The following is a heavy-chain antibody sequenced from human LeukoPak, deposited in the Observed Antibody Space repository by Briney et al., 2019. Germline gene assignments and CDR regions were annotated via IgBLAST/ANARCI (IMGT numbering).Heavy chain of an antibody. D-gene: IGHD2-15*01. Sequence: GGSLRLSCAASGFAFSIFGMHWVRQAPGKGLEWVALIWYDGSNEHYADSVKGRFTISRDNSKNTLFLQMNSLRAEDTAVYYCVREPYCSGGSCYTSGFDCWGQGTLVTVSS. CDR3: VREPYCSGGSCYTSGFDC. V-gene: IGHV3-33*01. CDR1: GFAFSIFG. J-gene: IGHJ4*02. CDR2: IWYDGSNE.